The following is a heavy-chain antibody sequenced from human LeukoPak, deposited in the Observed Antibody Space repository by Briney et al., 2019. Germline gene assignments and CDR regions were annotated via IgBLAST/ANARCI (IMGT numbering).Heavy chain of an antibody. J-gene: IGHJ4*02. CDR1: GFTFSSYA. CDR3: AKVAHYYGSGSYYEYYFDY. V-gene: IGHV3-23*01. D-gene: IGHD3-10*01. CDR2: ISGSGGTT. Sequence: GGPLRLSCAASGFTFSSYAMSWVRQAPGKGLEWVSAISGSGGTTYYADSVKGRFTISRDNSKNTLYLQMNSLSADDTAVYYCAKVAHYYGSGSYYEYYFDYWGQGTLVTVSS.